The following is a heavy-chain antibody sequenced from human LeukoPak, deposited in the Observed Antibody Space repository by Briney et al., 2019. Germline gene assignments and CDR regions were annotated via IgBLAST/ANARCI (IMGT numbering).Heavy chain of an antibody. Sequence: SQTLSLTCAISGDSVSSNSAAWNWIRQSPSRGLEWLGRTYYRSKWYNDYAVSVKSRITINPDTSKNQFSLKLSSVTAADTAVYYRARVVTGLLEGNWFDPWGQGTLVTVSS. V-gene: IGHV6-1*01. J-gene: IGHJ5*02. D-gene: IGHD2-21*02. CDR3: ARVVTGLLEGNWFDP. CDR2: TYYRSKWYN. CDR1: GDSVSSNSAA.